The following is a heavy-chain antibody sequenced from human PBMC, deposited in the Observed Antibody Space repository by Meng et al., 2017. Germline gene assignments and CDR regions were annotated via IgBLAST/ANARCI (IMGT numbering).Heavy chain of an antibody. J-gene: IGHJ4*02. D-gene: IGHD2-2*02. CDR3: ARGVQCSTSCYIDY. CDR1: GGSFSGYY. Sequence: QGPLPQWGAGLVKPSETLSLTCAVYGGSFSGYYWSWIRQPPGKGLEWIGKINHSGSTNYNPSLKSRVTISVDTSKNQFSLKLSSVTAADTAVYYCARGVQCSTSCYIDYWGQGTLVTVSS. CDR2: INHSGST. V-gene: IGHV4-34*01.